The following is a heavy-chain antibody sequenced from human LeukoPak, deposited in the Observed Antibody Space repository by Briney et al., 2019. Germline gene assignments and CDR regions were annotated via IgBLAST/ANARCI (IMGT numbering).Heavy chain of an antibody. D-gene: IGHD3-10*01. J-gene: IGHJ4*02. V-gene: IGHV1-46*01. CDR3: ARDRLVVYYGSGSYWGSFDY. CDR1: GYTFTSYY. Sequence: ASVKVSCKASGYTFTSYYMHWVRQAPGQGLEWMGIINPSGGSTSYAQKFQGRVTMTRDMSTSTVYMELSSLRSEDTAVYYCARDRLVVYYGSGSYWGSFDYWGQGTLVTVSS. CDR2: INPSGGST.